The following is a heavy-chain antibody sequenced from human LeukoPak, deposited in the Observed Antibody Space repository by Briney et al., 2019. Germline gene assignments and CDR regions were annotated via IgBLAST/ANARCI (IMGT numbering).Heavy chain of an antibody. V-gene: IGHV4-4*02. CDR2: IYHTGTT. D-gene: IGHD4-23*01. CDR3: AAWGVDYGGNFDYSDY. CDR1: RGSIMTTHW. Sequence: RASGTLPLTCTLSRGSIMTTHWWSWFRQPPGKGLEWIGEIYHTGTTNYSPSLKSRLTISVDQSRNQFSLRLSSVTAADTATYYCAAWGVDYGGNFDYSDYWGQGILVTVSS. J-gene: IGHJ4*02.